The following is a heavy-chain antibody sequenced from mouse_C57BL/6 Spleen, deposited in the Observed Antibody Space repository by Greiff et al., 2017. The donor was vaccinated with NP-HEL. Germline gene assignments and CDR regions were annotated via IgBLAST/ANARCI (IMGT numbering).Heavy chain of an antibody. Sequence: VQLQQSGAELARPGASVKLSCKASGYTFTSYGISWVKQRTGQGLEWIGEIYPRSGNTYYNEKFKGKATLTADKSSSTAYMALRRLTSADSAVYFSARRRSMLDYWGQGTSVTVSS. J-gene: IGHJ4*01. CDR1: GYTFTSYG. V-gene: IGHV1-81*01. CDR3: ARRRSMLDY. CDR2: IYPRSGNT.